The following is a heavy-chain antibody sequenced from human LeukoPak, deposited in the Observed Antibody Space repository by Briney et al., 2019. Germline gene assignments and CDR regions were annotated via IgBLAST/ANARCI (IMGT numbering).Heavy chain of an antibody. J-gene: IGHJ4*02. V-gene: IGHV4-59*08. CDR1: GGSISSYY. D-gene: IGHD3-10*01. Sequence: SETLSLTCTVSGGSISSYYWSWIRQPPGKGLEWIGYIYYGGSTNYNPSLKSRVTISVDTSKNQFSLKLSSVTAADTAVYYCARHATQLLWFGETEGTFDYWGQGTLVTVSS. CDR3: ARHATQLLWFGETEGTFDY. CDR2: IYYGGST.